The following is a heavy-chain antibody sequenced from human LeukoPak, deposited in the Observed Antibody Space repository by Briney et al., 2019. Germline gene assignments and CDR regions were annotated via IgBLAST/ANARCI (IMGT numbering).Heavy chain of an antibody. D-gene: IGHD5-18*01. J-gene: IGHJ4*02. V-gene: IGHV3-53*01. CDR3: ASGKETSMAQGY. CDR2: IYSGGSI. Sequence: GGSLRLSCAVSGFTVSSNYMTWARQAPGKGLEWVSVIYSGGSIYYADSVKGRFTISRDISKNTVDLQLNSLRAEDTAVYFCASGKETSMAQGYWGQGTLVTVSS. CDR1: GFTVSSNY.